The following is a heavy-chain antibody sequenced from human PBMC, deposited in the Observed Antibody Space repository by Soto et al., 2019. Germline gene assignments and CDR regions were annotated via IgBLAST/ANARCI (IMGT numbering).Heavy chain of an antibody. D-gene: IGHD2-15*01. CDR1: GDSVSSNSAA. CDR2: TYYRSKWYN. Sequence: SQTLSLTCAISGDSVSSNSAAWNWIRQSPSRGLEWLGRTYYRSKWYNDYAVSVKSRITINPDTSKNQFSLQLNSVTPEDTAVYCCASAPYCSGGSSDYCFDYWGQGTLVSVSS. V-gene: IGHV6-1*01. J-gene: IGHJ4*02. CDR3: ASAPYCSGGSSDYCFDY.